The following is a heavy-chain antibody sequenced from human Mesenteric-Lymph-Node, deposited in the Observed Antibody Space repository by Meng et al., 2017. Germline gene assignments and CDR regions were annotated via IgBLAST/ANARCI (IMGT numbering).Heavy chain of an antibody. CDR2: INSDGSST. J-gene: IGHJ5*02. V-gene: IGHV3-74*01. CDR1: GFTFSSYW. D-gene: IGHD3-16*02. CDR3: TTDLPFTEGGVITT. Sequence: GRLWESGGGLVQPGGSLRLSCAASGFTFSSYWMHWVRQAPGKGLVWDSRINSDGSSTSYADSVKGRFTISRDNSKNTLHLQMNSLKTEDTAVYYCTTDLPFTEGGVITTWGQGTLVTVSS.